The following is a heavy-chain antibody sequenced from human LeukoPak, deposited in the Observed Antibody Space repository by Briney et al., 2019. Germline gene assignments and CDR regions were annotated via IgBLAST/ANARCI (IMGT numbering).Heavy chain of an antibody. CDR2: ISYDGSNK. J-gene: IGHJ1*01. CDR1: GFTFSSYA. CDR3: AKELYYYDSSGYYPSHFQH. Sequence: PGRSLRLSCAASGFTFSSYAMHWVRQAPGKGLEWVAVISYDGSNKYYADSVKGRFTISRDNSKNTLYLQMNSLRAEDTAVYYCAKELYYYDSSGYYPSHFQHWGRGTLVTVSS. D-gene: IGHD3-22*01. V-gene: IGHV3-30-3*01.